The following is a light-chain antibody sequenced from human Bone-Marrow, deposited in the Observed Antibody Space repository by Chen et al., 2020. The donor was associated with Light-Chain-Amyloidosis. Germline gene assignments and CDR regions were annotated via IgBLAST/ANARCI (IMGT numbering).Light chain of an antibody. Sequence: LTQPHSVSGSPGETLTISCTGSGGASASNFVQWYQQRPGSAPTTVIVEDDQRPSGVPDRFYGSIDSSSNSAYLPLSGLRSEDEGDYYCQAFDINNEWVFGGGTKVTVL. CDR1: GGASASNF. CDR2: EDD. V-gene: IGLV6-57*02. CDR3: QAFDINNEWV. J-gene: IGLJ3*02.